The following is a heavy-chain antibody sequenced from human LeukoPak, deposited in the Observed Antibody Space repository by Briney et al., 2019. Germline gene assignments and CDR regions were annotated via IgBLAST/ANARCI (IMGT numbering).Heavy chain of an antibody. Sequence: TSETLSLTCTVSGGSISGYYWSWIRQPPGKGLEWIGYIYYSGSTNYNPSLKSRVTISVNTSKNQFSLQLNSVTPEDTAVYYCAREWVRCSGGSCRRNFDYWGQGTLVTVSS. D-gene: IGHD2-15*01. V-gene: IGHV4-59*12. CDR1: GGSISGYY. CDR2: IYYSGST. J-gene: IGHJ4*02. CDR3: AREWVRCSGGSCRRNFDY.